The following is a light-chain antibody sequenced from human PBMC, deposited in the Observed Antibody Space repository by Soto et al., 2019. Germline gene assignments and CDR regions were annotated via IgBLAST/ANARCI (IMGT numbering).Light chain of an antibody. J-gene: IGKJ1*01. CDR1: QDIRTE. CDR3: LQDYEYPRT. Sequence: ALPMTQSPSSLSASVGDRVTITCRASQDIRTELGWYQQKPGKAPKLLNYGATTLQSGVPSRVSGSSSGTDFTLSNRGQPPEHHATHCCLQDYEYPRTFGQGTKVVVK. V-gene: IGKV1-6*01. CDR2: GAT.